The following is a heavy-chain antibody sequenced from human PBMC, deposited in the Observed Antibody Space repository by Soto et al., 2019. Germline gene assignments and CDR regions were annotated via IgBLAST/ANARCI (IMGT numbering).Heavy chain of an antibody. J-gene: IGHJ4*02. D-gene: IGHD3-22*01. CDR2: ISSSSSYI. CDR3: ARDYYYDSSGYYAGFDY. Sequence: GGSLRLCCAASGVTFSSYSMNWVRQAPGKGLEWVSSISSSSSYIYYADSVKGRFTISRDNAKNSLYLQMNSLRAEDTAVYYCARDYYYDSSGYYAGFDYWGQGTLVTVSS. V-gene: IGHV3-21*01. CDR1: GVTFSSYS.